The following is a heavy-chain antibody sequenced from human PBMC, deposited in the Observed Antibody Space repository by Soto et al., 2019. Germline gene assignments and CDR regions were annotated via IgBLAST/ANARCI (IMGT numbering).Heavy chain of an antibody. Sequence: QVQLVESGGGVVQPGRSLRLSCAASGFTFSSYAMHWVRQAPGKGLEWVAVISYDGSNKYYADSVKGRFTISRDNSKNTLYLQMNSLRAVDTAVFYCARDLCMTTVTGHFYYGLDVWGQGTTVTVSS. D-gene: IGHD4-4*01. CDR2: ISYDGSNK. J-gene: IGHJ6*02. V-gene: IGHV3-30-3*01. CDR3: ARDLCMTTVTGHFYYGLDV. CDR1: GFTFSSYA.